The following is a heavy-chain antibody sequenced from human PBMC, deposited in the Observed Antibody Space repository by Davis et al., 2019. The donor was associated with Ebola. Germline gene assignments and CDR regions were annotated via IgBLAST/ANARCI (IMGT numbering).Heavy chain of an antibody. Sequence: PSETLSLTCDISGDSVSSKNAAWNWIRQSPASGLEWLGRTYFRSKCYYDYAPSLKSRLAINADTSKNQFSLQLESVTPKDSEFYFCARGQGIAVSAKNDAFDVWCQGTRVTV. V-gene: IGHV6-1*01. CDR3: ARGQGIAVSAKNDAFDV. CDR2: TYFRSKCYY. J-gene: IGHJ3*01. CDR1: GDSVSSKNAA. D-gene: IGHD6-19*01.